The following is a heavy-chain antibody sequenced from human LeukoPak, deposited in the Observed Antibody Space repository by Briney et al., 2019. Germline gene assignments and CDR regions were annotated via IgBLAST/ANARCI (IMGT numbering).Heavy chain of an antibody. D-gene: IGHD3-22*01. CDR1: GFTFSSYS. CDR3: ARTDYYDSSGYSYLDD. CDR2: ISSSSRYI. Sequence: PAGSLSLSCAASGFTFSSYSMNWVRQAPGKGLEWVSSISSSSRYISYAYSVEGRFTIPRENAKCSLYLQMNSMRADDTAVYYCARTDYYDSSGYSYLDDWGQGTLVTVSS. J-gene: IGHJ4*02. V-gene: IGHV3-21*01.